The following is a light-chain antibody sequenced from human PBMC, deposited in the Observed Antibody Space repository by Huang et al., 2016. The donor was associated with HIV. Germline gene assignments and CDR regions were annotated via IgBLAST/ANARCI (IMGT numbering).Light chain of an antibody. CDR3: HHYGGSSWT. Sequence: EIVLTQSPGTLSLSPGERATLSCRASQSLSSYYLAWYQQKPGQAPRRLIHRSSSRATGIPDKFSGSGSGTDFTLTVSRLEPEDSALYYCHHYGGSSWTFGQGTKVEIK. CDR2: RSS. V-gene: IGKV3-20*01. J-gene: IGKJ1*01. CDR1: QSLSSYY.